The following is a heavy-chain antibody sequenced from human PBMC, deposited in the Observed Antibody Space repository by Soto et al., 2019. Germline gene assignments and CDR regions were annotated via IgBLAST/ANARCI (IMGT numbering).Heavy chain of an antibody. D-gene: IGHD3-16*01. J-gene: IGHJ6*02. CDR3: ARGLGVDYDYYYGMDV. CDR2: IYYSGST. V-gene: IGHV4-31*02. CDR1: GGYSSGVGYC. Sequence: PSETMRVPWTVSGGYSSGVGYCWILIRKHPGKGLEWIGYIYYSGSTYYNPSLKSRVTISVDTSKNQFSLKLSSVTAADTAVYYCARGLGVDYDYYYGMDVWGQGTTVTVSS.